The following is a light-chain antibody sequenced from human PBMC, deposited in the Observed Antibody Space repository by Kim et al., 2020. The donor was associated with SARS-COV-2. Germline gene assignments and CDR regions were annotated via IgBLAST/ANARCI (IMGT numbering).Light chain of an antibody. Sequence: SASVGGSVTSSCRASQTISTYLSWYQQKPGKAPTLLIFGASSLRSGVPSRFSGSGSGTDFTLSITSLQPEDSATYYCQHTYSTPGAFGQGTKLEI. CDR2: GAS. CDR3: QHTYSTPGA. V-gene: IGKV1-39*01. J-gene: IGKJ2*01. CDR1: QTISTY.